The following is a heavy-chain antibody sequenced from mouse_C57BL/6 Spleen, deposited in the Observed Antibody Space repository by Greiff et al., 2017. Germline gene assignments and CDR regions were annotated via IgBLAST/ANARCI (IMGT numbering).Heavy chain of an antibody. CDR3: ARRQGSSYYAVDY. J-gene: IGHJ4*01. V-gene: IGHV1-53*01. CDR2: INPSNGGT. D-gene: IGHD1-1*01. Sequence: VQLQQPGTELVKPGASVKLSCKASGYTFTSYWMHWVKQRPGQGLEWIGNINPSNGGTNYNEKFKSKATLTVDKSSSTAYMQLSSLTSADSAVYYCARRQGSSYYAVDYRGKGHSVTVSS. CDR1: GYTFTSYW.